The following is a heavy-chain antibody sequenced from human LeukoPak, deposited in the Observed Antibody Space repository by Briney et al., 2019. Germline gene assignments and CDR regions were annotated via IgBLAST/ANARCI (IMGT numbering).Heavy chain of an antibody. J-gene: IGHJ1*01. CDR3: ATYSSLNRREFQY. Sequence: GGSLRLSCEGSGFTFSNYWMGWVRQAPGKGRQWVANIKTDGSEKYYVDSVKGRFTISRDNAKNSLYLQMNSLRAEDTAVYYCATYSSLNRREFQYWGQGTLLTVSS. D-gene: IGHD3-22*01. CDR2: IKTDGSEK. V-gene: IGHV3-7*01. CDR1: GFTFSNYW.